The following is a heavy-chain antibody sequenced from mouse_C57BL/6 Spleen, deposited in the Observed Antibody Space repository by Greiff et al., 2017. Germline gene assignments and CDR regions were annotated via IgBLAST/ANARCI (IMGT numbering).Heavy chain of an antibody. V-gene: IGHV3-6*01. CDR1: GYSITSGYY. D-gene: IGHD1-1*01. J-gene: IGHJ3*01. Sequence: VQLKESGPGLVKPSQSLSLTCSVTGYSITSGYYWNWIRQFPGNKLEWMGYISYDGSNNYNPSLKNRISITRDTSKNQFFLKLNSVTTEDTATYYCARDGGSSLFAYWGQGTLVTVSA. CDR3: ARDGGSSLFAY. CDR2: ISYDGSN.